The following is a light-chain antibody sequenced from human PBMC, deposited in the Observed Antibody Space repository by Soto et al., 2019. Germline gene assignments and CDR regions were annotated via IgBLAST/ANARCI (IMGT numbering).Light chain of an antibody. CDR2: DAS. V-gene: IGKV3-11*01. J-gene: IGKJ4*01. Sequence: EIVLTQSPATLSLSPGERATLSCRASQSVSRYLAWYQQKPGQAPRLLIYDASNRATGIPARFSGSGSGTDFTLTISSLEPEDFAVYYCQQRVTWPRALTFGGGTKVEIK. CDR3: QQRVTWPRALT. CDR1: QSVSRY.